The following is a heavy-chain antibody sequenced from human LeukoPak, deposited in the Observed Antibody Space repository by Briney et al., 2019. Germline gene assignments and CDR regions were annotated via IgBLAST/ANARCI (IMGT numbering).Heavy chain of an antibody. J-gene: IGHJ4*02. D-gene: IGHD3-10*01. CDR2: IYYSGST. Sequence: SETLSLTCTVSGGSISSGDYYWSWIRQPPGKGLEWIGYIYYSGSTYYNPSLKSRVTISVDTSKNQFSLKLSSVTAADTPVYYCARVGDYGSGSYLDYWGQGPLVTVSS. CDR1: GGSISSGDYY. V-gene: IGHV4-30-4*01. CDR3: ARVGDYGSGSYLDY.